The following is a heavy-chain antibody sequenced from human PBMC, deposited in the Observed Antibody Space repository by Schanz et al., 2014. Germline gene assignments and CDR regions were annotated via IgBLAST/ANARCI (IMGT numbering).Heavy chain of an antibody. J-gene: IGHJ6*02. CDR3: ARDMTSMGESGFYYYGMDV. CDR2: ISGSGNTI. V-gene: IGHV3-48*01. Sequence: EVQLVESGGNLVQPGGSLRLSCVASGFTFSSHSMNWVRQAPGQGLEWLSYISGSGNTIYYADSVKGRFTISRDNAKNSLSLQMDRLRAEDTAVYYCARDMTSMGESGFYYYGMDVWGQGTTATVSS. D-gene: IGHD1-26*01. CDR1: GFTFSSHS.